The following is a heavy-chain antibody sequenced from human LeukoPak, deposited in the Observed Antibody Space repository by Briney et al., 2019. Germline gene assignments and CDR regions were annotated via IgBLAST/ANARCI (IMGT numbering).Heavy chain of an antibody. Sequence: PSETLSLTCTVSGGSISSGGYYWSWICQHPGKGLEWIGYIYYSGSTYYNPSLKSRVTISVDTSKNQFSLKLSSVTAADTAVYYCAGGYCTNGVCPISDYWGQGTLVTVSS. CDR1: GGSISSGGYY. CDR2: IYYSGST. CDR3: AGGYCTNGVCPISDY. V-gene: IGHV4-31*03. D-gene: IGHD2-8*01. J-gene: IGHJ4*02.